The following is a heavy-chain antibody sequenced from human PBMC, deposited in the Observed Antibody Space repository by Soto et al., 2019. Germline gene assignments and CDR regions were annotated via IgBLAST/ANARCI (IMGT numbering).Heavy chain of an antibody. CDR2: IYHSGST. CDR3: ARVAATVSGKGFDD. D-gene: IGHD6-19*01. CDR1: GGSMTSSNW. Sequence: PSETLSLTCAVSGGSMTSSNWWSWVRQPPGKGLVWIGEIYHSGSTNYNPSLKSRVTISVDKSKNQFSLNLNSVTAADTAVYYCARVAATVSGKGFDDRGQGTLVTVSS. J-gene: IGHJ4*02. V-gene: IGHV4-4*02.